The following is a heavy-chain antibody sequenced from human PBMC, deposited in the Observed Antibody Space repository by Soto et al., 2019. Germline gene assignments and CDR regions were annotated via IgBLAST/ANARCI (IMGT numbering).Heavy chain of an antibody. CDR3: ARDPYGSGGSCYIGRGHYFDY. CDR1: GGSISSGGYY. Sequence: QVQLQESGPGLVKPSQTLSLTCTVSGGSISSGGYYWSWIRQHPGKGLEWIGYIYYSGSTYYNPTRXXXVTIEVDTSKXXCXLXXSCVIAADTAVYYCARDPYGSGGSCYIGRGHYFDYWGKGTLVTVSS. D-gene: IGHD2-15*01. V-gene: IGHV4-31*01. CDR2: IYYSGST. J-gene: IGHJ4*02.